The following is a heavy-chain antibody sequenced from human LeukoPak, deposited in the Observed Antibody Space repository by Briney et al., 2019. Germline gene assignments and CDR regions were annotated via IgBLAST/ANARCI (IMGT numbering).Heavy chain of an antibody. Sequence: SETLSLTCTVSGGSISSSSYYWGWIRQPPGKGLEWIGSIYYSGYTYYNPSLESRVTISVDTSKNQFSLKLSSVTAADTAVYYCARDGYLHSSSWYWFDPWGQGTLVTVSS. J-gene: IGHJ5*02. D-gene: IGHD6-13*01. V-gene: IGHV4-39*07. CDR2: IYYSGYT. CDR3: ARDGYLHSSSWYWFDP. CDR1: GGSISSSSYY.